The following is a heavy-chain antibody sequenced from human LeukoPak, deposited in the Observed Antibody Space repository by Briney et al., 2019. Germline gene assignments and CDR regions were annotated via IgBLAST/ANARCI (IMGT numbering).Heavy chain of an antibody. CDR2: FYPGDSDT. J-gene: IGHJ4*02. Sequence: GESLKISCKGSGYSFTTYWIAWVRQTPGKGLEWMDIFYPGDSDTSYSPSFQGQVTISADKSMRVAYLQWTSLKASNNTMYYCAWSVSGATFDYWGQGTLVTVSS. D-gene: IGHD6-19*01. CDR1: GYSFTTYW. V-gene: IGHV5-51*01. CDR3: AWSVSGATFDY.